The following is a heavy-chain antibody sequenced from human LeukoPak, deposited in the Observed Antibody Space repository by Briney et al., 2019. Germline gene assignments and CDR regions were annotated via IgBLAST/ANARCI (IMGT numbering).Heavy chain of an antibody. CDR3: ARDRVRFLEWLLYY. J-gene: IGHJ4*02. CDR1: GYTFTSYA. Sequence: GASVKVSCKASGYTFTSYAMHWVRQAPGQRLEWMGWINAGNGNTKYSQKFQGRVTITRDTSASTAYMELSSLRSEDTAVYYCARDRVRFLEWLLYYWGQGTLVTVSS. D-gene: IGHD3-3*01. V-gene: IGHV1-3*01. CDR2: INAGNGNT.